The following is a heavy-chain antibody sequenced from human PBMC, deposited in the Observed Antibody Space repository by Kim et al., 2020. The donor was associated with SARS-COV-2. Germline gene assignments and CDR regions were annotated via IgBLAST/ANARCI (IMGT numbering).Heavy chain of an antibody. CDR2: IIPIFGTA. CDR3: ARVGTLDCGGDCDPHSAFDI. CDR1: GGTFSSYA. Sequence: SVKVSCKASGGTFSSYAISWVRQAPGQGLEWMGGIIPIFGTANYAQKFQGRVTITADESTSTAYMELSSLRSEDTAVYYCARVGTLDCGGDCDPHSAFDIWGQGTVVSVSS. J-gene: IGHJ3*02. V-gene: IGHV1-69*13. D-gene: IGHD2-21*02.